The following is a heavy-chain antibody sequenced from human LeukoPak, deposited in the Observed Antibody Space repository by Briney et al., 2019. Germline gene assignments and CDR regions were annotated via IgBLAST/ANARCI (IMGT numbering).Heavy chain of an antibody. CDR1: GGSISSSNYF. CDR3: ARVRSSWFDAFDI. CDR2: ISYSGTT. J-gene: IGHJ3*02. Sequence: PSETLSLTCTVSGGSISSSNYFWGWVRQPPGKGLEWIGTISYSGTTHDNPSLKSRVTISVDRSKNQFSLKLSSVTAADTAVYYCARVRSSWFDAFDIWGQGTMVTVSS. V-gene: IGHV4-39*07. D-gene: IGHD6-13*01.